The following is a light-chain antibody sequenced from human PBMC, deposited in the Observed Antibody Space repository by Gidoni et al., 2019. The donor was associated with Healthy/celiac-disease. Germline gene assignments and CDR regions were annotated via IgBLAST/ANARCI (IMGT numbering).Light chain of an antibody. J-gene: IGKJ1*01. CDR2: AAS. CDR1: QCISNY. Sequence: DIQMTQSPSSLSASVGDRVTITCRASQCISNYLAWYQQKPRKVPKLLIYAASTLQSGVPSRFSGSGSGTDFTLTISSLQPEDVATYYCQKYNSAPWTFGQGTKVEIK. V-gene: IGKV1-27*01. CDR3: QKYNSAPWT.